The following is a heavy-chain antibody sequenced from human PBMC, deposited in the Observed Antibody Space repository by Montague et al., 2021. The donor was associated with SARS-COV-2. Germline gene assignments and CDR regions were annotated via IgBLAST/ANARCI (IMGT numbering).Heavy chain of an antibody. CDR3: ARLRDGVVPSPILGVGPYYSYYYMDV. V-gene: IGHV4-34*01. CDR2: INHGGST. CDR1: GTSFSGYY. J-gene: IGHJ6*03. D-gene: IGHD3-10*01. Sequence: SETLSLTCAVHGTSFSGYYWNWIRLPPGKGLEWIGEINHGGSTKYSPSLKSRLTISADTSKNQFSLKLTSVAAADTAVYYCARLRDGVVPSPILGVGPYYSYYYMDVGGRGTTVTVSS.